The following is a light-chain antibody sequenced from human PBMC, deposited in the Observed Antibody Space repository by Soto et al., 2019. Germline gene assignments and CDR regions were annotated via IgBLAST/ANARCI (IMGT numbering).Light chain of an antibody. CDR1: QSLVHSDGSTY. CDR3: MQATHFPRT. CDR2: KIS. Sequence: DIILTQTPLSSPVTLGQPASISCRSSQSLVHSDGSTYLSWLQQRPGQPPRLLIYKISNRXSGVXXXXXXXXXXXXXXLTISRVEAEDVGVYYCMQATHFPRTFGQGTKVEIK. J-gene: IGKJ1*01. V-gene: IGKV2-24*01.